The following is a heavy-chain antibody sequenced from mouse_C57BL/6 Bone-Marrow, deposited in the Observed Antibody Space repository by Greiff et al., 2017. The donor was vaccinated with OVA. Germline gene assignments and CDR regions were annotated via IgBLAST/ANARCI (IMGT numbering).Heavy chain of an antibody. J-gene: IGHJ3*01. Sequence: QVQLKESGPGLVQPSQSLSITCTVSGFSLTSYGVHWVRQSPGKGLEWLGVIWSGGRTDYNAAFISRLSISKDNSKSQVFFKMNSLQADDTAIYYCARKYYGSSYSWFAYWGQGTLVTVSA. CDR3: ARKYYGSSYSWFAY. D-gene: IGHD1-1*01. CDR1: GFSLTSYG. CDR2: IWSGGRT. V-gene: IGHV2-2*01.